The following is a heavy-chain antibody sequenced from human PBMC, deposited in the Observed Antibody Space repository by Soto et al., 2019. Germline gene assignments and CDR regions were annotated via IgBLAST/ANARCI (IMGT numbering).Heavy chain of an antibody. J-gene: IGHJ5*02. D-gene: IGHD6-13*01. CDR3: ARGATHGSSWYFWFDP. Sequence: QMQLVQSGAEVRMPGSSVKVSCKASGGTFSTYSINWVRQAPGQGLEWMGGIIPLFGTTNYAQKFKGRVTMTADESSSTAYMEPSSLRAEDAAVYYCARGATHGSSWYFWFDPWGQGTLVTVSS. CDR2: IIPLFGTT. V-gene: IGHV1-69*01. CDR1: GGTFSTYS.